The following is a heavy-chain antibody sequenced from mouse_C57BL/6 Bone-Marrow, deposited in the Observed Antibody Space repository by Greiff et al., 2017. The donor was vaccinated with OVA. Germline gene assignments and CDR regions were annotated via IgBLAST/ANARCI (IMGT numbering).Heavy chain of an antibody. V-gene: IGHV1-19*01. D-gene: IGHD1-1*01. CDR2: INPYNGGT. Sequence: VQLQQSGPVLVKPGASVKMSCKASGYTFTDYYMNWVKQSHGKSLEWIGVINPYNGGTSYNQKFKGKATLTVDKSSSTAYMELNSLTSEDSAVYYCARSAYYGTWYFDVWGTGTTVTVSS. CDR1: GYTFTDYY. CDR3: ARSAYYGTWYFDV. J-gene: IGHJ1*03.